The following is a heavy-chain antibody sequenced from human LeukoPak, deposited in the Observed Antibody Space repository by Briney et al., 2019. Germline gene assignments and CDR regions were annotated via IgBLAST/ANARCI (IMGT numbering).Heavy chain of an antibody. J-gene: IGHJ6*03. V-gene: IGHV4-61*02. CDR2: IYTSGST. Sequence: PSQTLSLTCTVSGGSISSGSYYWSWIRQPAGKGLEWIGRIYTSGSTNYNPSLKSRVTISVDTSKNQFSLKLSSVTAADTAVYYCARASLYFDWAYMDVWGKGTTVTVSS. D-gene: IGHD3-9*01. CDR1: GGSISSGSYY. CDR3: ARASLYFDWAYMDV.